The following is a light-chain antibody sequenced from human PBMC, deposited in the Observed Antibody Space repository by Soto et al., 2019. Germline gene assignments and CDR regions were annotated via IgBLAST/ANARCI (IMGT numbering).Light chain of an antibody. Sequence: EIVMTQSPATLSASPGERATLSCRASQSVRSNLAWYQQKPGQAPRLLIYGASTRATGIPARFSGSGSGTEFTLSIGSLQSEDFAVYYCQQYNYWPPTFGQGTKVEIK. CDR2: GAS. J-gene: IGKJ1*01. V-gene: IGKV3-15*01. CDR1: QSVRSN. CDR3: QQYNYWPPT.